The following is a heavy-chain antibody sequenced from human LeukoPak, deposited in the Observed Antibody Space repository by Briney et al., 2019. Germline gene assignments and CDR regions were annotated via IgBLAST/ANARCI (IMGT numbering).Heavy chain of an antibody. J-gene: IGHJ4*02. CDR1: GGTFSSYA. CDR3: ARSPIGGGDFNPPDY. Sequence: SVKVSCKASGGTFSSYAISWVRQAPGQGLEWMGGIIPIFGTANYAQKFQGRVQITTDESTSTAYMELSSLRSEDTAVYYCARSPIGGGDFNPPDYWGQGTLVTVSS. D-gene: IGHD2-21*02. CDR2: IIPIFGTA. V-gene: IGHV1-69*05.